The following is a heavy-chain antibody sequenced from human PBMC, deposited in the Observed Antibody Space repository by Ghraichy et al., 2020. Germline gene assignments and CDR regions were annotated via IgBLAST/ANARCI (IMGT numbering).Heavy chain of an antibody. D-gene: IGHD5-18*01. Sequence: GESLNISCAASGFTVSSNYMSWVRQAPGKGLEWVSVIYSGGSTYYADSVKGRFTISRDNSKNTLYLQMNSLRAEDTAVYYCARAGYSYGYLSHFDYWGQGTLVTVSS. CDR1: GFTVSSNY. V-gene: IGHV3-53*01. CDR2: IYSGGST. CDR3: ARAGYSYGYLSHFDY. J-gene: IGHJ4*02.